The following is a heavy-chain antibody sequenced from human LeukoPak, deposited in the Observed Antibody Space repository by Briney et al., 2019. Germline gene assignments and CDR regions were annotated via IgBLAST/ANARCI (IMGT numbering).Heavy chain of an antibody. CDR1: GFTFSSYA. CDR3: VKGRTIVVVTANDY. CDR2: ISGSGGST. V-gene: IGHV3-23*01. Sequence: GGSLRLSCAASGFTFSSYAMSWVRQAPGKGLERVSAISGSGGSTYYADSVKGRFTISRDNSKNTLYLQMNSLRAEDTAVYYCVKGRTIVVVTANDYWGQGTLVTVSS. J-gene: IGHJ4*02. D-gene: IGHD2-21*02.